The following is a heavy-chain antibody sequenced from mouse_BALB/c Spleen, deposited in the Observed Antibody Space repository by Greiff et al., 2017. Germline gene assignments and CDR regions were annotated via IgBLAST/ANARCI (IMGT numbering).Heavy chain of an antibody. Sequence: EGKLMESGPGLVKPSQSLSLTCTVTGYSITSDYAWNWIRQFPGNKLEWMGYISYSGSTSYNPSLKSRISITRDTSKNQFFLQLNSVTTEDTATYYCARGDFSMDYWGQGTSVTVSS. CDR1: GYSITSDYA. V-gene: IGHV3-2*02. CDR3: ARGDFSMDY. CDR2: ISYSGST. J-gene: IGHJ4*01.